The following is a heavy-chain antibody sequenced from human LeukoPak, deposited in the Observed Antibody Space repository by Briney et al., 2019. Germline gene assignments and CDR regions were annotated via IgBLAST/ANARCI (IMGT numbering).Heavy chain of an antibody. D-gene: IGHD3-9*01. Sequence: PSETLSLTCTVSGGSISSYYWSWIRLPPGKGLEWIGYLSKSGNTNYSPSLKSRVTKFGDTSKNQFFLKLSSVTAADTAVYYCARARYVNSFYAFDIWGQGTLVTVSS. CDR1: GGSISSYY. CDR2: LSKSGNT. CDR3: ARARYVNSFYAFDI. V-gene: IGHV4-59*01. J-gene: IGHJ3*02.